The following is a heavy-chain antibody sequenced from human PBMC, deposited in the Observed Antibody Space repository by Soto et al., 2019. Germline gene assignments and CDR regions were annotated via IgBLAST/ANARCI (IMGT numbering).Heavy chain of an antibody. CDR2: INPNSGGT. J-gene: IGHJ4*02. D-gene: IGHD3-3*01. Sequence: AASVKVSCKASGYTFTGYYMHWVRQAPGQGLEWMGWINPNSGGTNYAQKFQGRVTMTRDTSISTAYMELSRLRSDDTAVYYCARENYDFWSGNDYWGQGTLVTVSS. V-gene: IGHV1-2*02. CDR3: ARENYDFWSGNDY. CDR1: GYTFTGYY.